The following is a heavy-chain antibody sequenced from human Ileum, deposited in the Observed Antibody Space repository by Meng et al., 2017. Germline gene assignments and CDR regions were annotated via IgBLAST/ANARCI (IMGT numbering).Heavy chain of an antibody. Sequence: QLQLQESGPVLVKPTETLSLTCIVSGGSVTSSSSDWGWIRQPPGQGLEWIGGITYTGNSYTTPSLKTRLTTSLDTSKNQFSLRLNSLTAADTAVYYCAGQPTSSGAGYSWFDPWGQGILVTVSS. D-gene: IGHD2-2*01. CDR1: GGSVTSSSSD. J-gene: IGHJ5*02. V-gene: IGHV4-39*01. CDR3: AGQPTSSGAGYSWFDP. CDR2: ITYTGNS.